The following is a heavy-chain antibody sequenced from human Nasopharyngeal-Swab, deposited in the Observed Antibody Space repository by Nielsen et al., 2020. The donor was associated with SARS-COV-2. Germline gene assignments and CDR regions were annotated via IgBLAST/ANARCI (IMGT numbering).Heavy chain of an antibody. V-gene: IGHV3-21*01. J-gene: IGHJ6*03. D-gene: IGHD6-19*01. Sequence: GESLKISCAASGFTFSNYSMNWVRQAPGKGLEWVSSISSSSSYIYYADSVKGRFTISRDNAKNSLYLQMNSLRAEDTAVYYCARARGEQWLVRSRYMDVWGKGTTVTVSS. CDR1: GFTFSNYS. CDR2: ISSSSSYI. CDR3: ARARGEQWLVRSRYMDV.